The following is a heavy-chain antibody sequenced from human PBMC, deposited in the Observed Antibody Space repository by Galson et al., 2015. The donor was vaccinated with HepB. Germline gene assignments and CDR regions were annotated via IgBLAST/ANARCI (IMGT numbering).Heavy chain of an antibody. CDR3: ARASSSGWFHEQGYYGMDV. CDR2: INSSSSYI. D-gene: IGHD6-19*01. Sequence: SLRLPCAASGFTFSSYSMNWVRQAPGKGLEWVSSINSSSSYIYYADSVKGRFTISRDNAKNSLYLQMNSLRAEDTAVYYCARASSSGWFHEQGYYGMDVWGQGTTVTVSS. J-gene: IGHJ6*02. V-gene: IGHV3-21*01. CDR1: GFTFSSYS.